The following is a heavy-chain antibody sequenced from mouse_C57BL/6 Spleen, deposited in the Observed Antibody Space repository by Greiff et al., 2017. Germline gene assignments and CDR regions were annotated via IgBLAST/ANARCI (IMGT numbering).Heavy chain of an antibody. CDR1: GYTFTDYY. Sequence: VQLQQSGPELVKPGASVKISCKASGYTFTDYYMNWVKQSHGKSLEWIGEINPNNGGTSYNQKFKGKATLTVDKSSSTAYMELRSLTSEDSAVYYCARSGYDYKDLDYWGQGTTLTVSS. CDR2: INPNNGGT. CDR3: ARSGYDYKDLDY. D-gene: IGHD2-4*01. V-gene: IGHV1-26*01. J-gene: IGHJ2*01.